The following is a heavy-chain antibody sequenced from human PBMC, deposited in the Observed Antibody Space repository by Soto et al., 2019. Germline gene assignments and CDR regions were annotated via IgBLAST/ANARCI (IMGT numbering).Heavy chain of an antibody. CDR3: ARSYSSSWYY. CDR2: IRGTT. CDR1: GFTFTSYS. J-gene: IGHJ4*02. D-gene: IGHD6-13*01. V-gene: IGHV3-48*01. Sequence: GGSLRLSCAASGFTFTSYSMNWVRQAPGKGLEWVSFIRGTTHYADSVKGRFTISRDNARSSLYLQMNSLRAEDTAVYYCARSYSSSWYYWGQGTLVTVSS.